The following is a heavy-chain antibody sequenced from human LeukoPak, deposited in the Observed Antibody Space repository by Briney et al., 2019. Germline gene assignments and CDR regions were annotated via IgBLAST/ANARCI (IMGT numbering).Heavy chain of an antibody. V-gene: IGHV3-30*18. CDR1: VFTFSSYG. D-gene: IGHD6-19*01. Sequence: PGGSLRLSCAASVFTFSSYGMHWVRQAPGKGLEWVSVISYDGSNEYYADSVRGRFTISRDNSKNTLYLQMNSLRAEDTAVYYCAKGIAVTGTTNYFDYWGQGTLVTVSS. CDR2: ISYDGSNE. CDR3: AKGIAVTGTTNYFDY. J-gene: IGHJ4*02.